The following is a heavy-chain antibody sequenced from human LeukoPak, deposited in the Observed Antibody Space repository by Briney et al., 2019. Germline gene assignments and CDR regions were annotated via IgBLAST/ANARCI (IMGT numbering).Heavy chain of an antibody. CDR3: ARGVGLRNWNVEPTYYFDY. Sequence: GGSLRLSCAASGFTFSSYSMNWVRQAPGKGLEWVSSISSSSSYIYYADSVKGRFTISRDNAKNSLYLQMNSLRAEDTAVYYCARGVGLRNWNVEPTYYFDYWGQGTLVTVSS. V-gene: IGHV3-21*01. CDR1: GFTFSSYS. D-gene: IGHD1-1*01. J-gene: IGHJ4*02. CDR2: ISSSSSYI.